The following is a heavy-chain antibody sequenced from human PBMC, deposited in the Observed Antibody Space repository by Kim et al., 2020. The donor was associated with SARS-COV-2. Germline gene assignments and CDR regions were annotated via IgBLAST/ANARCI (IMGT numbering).Heavy chain of an antibody. CDR1: GYSFTSYW. CDR3: ARPHANYDILTGYYY. Sequence: GGSLRLSCKGSGYSFTSYWIGWVRQMPGKGLEWMGIIYPGDSDTRYSPSFQGQVTISADKSISTAYLQWSSLKASDTAMYYCARPHANYDILTGYYYWGQGTLVTVSS. J-gene: IGHJ4*02. D-gene: IGHD3-9*01. CDR2: IYPGDSDT. V-gene: IGHV5-51*01.